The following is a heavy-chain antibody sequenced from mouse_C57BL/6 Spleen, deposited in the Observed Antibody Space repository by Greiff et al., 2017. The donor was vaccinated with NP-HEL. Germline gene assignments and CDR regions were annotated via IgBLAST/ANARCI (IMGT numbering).Heavy chain of an antibody. CDR3: ARLVTTGFAY. CDR2: IYPRSGNT. D-gene: IGHD2-2*01. J-gene: IGHJ3*01. Sequence: VKLLESGAELARPGASVKLSCKASGYTFTSYGISWVKQRTGQGLEWIGEIYPRSGNTYYNEKFKGKATLTADKSSSTAYMELRSLTSEASAVYFCARLVTTGFAYWGQGTLVTVSA. V-gene: IGHV1-81*01. CDR1: GYTFTSYG.